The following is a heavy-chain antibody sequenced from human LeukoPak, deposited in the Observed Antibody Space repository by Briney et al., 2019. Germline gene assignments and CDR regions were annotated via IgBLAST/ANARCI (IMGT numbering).Heavy chain of an antibody. D-gene: IGHD4-17*01. CDR2: ISGSGGST. V-gene: IGHV3-23*01. J-gene: IGHJ4*02. CDR3: AEGRDSGDYLADFDF. CDR1: GFTFSNYW. Sequence: GGPLRLSCVASGFTFSNYWMSWVRQAPGKGLDGVSGISGSGGSTYYADSVRGQFTISRDNSKNTLYLRMNSLRGEDTAVYYCAEGRDSGDYLADFDFWGQGTLVTVSS.